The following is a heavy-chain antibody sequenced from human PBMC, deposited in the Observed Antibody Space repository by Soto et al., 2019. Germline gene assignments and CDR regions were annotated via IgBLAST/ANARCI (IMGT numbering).Heavy chain of an antibody. Sequence: EVQLLESGGGLVQPGGSLRLSCAASGFTFSSYVMSWVRQAPGKGLEWVSGIGGGGGDTYYADSVRGRFTISRDNSKNTLYLQMNSLTAEDTAVYYCAKEDPHGVGAYWGQGTLVTVSS. CDR2: IGGGGGDT. J-gene: IGHJ4*02. CDR3: AKEDPHGVGAY. CDR1: GFTFSSYV. D-gene: IGHD3-16*01. V-gene: IGHV3-23*01.